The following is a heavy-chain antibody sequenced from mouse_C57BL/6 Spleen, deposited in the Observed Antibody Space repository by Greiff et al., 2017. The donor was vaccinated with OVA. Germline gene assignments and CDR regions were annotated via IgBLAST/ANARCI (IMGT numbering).Heavy chain of an antibody. V-gene: IGHV1-18*01. CDR3: ARGPFAY. Sequence: VQLPQSGPELVKPGASVKIPCTASGYTFTDYNMDWVKQSHGKSLEWIGDINPNNGGTIYNQKFKGKATLTVDKSSSTAYMELRSLTSEDTAVYYCARGPFAYWGQGTLVTVSA. CDR2: INPNNGGT. J-gene: IGHJ3*01. CDR1: GYTFTDYN.